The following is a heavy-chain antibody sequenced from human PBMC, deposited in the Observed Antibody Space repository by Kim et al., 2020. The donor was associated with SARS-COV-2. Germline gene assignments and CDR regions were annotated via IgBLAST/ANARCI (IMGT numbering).Heavy chain of an antibody. CDR3: SRNRIPMVRGAPDY. CDR1: GYTFTSYY. D-gene: IGHD3-10*01. J-gene: IGHJ4*02. Sequence: ASVKVSCKASGYTFTSYYVHWVRQAPGQGLEWMGIINPSNDATTYAQKFQGRVTLTRDTSTSTVYMELRSLISDDTALYYCSRNRIPMVRGAPDYWGQGT. V-gene: IGHV1-46*01. CDR2: INPSNDAT.